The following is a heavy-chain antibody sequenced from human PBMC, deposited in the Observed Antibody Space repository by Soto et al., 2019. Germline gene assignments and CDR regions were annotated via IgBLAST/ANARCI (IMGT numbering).Heavy chain of an antibody. J-gene: IGHJ4*02. D-gene: IGHD4-17*01. CDR1: GFTFSRYA. CDR2: ISGSGGST. CDR3: AKELGDPNYGDYDVN. Sequence: PGGSLRLSCAASGFTFSRYAMSWVRQAPEMGLECLSGISGSGGSTYYADSVRGRFTISRDNSKNTLYLQMNSLRAEDTAIYYCAKELGDPNYGDYDVNWGQGTLVTVSS. V-gene: IGHV3-23*01.